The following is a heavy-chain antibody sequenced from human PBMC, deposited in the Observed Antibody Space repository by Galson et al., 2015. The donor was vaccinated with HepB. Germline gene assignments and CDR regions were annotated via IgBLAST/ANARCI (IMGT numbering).Heavy chain of an antibody. CDR1: GYTFANYY. CDR2: INPSGGSA. CDR3: ARKGNQLPSTFYYYYMDV. J-gene: IGHJ6*03. D-gene: IGHD2-2*01. V-gene: IGHV1-46*03. Sequence: SVKVSCKASGYTFANYYMHWVRQAPGQGLEWMGIINPSGGSAAYAQKFEGRVTMTRDTSTSTVYMELSSLRSEDTAVYYCARKGNQLPSTFYYYYMDVWGKGTTVTVSS.